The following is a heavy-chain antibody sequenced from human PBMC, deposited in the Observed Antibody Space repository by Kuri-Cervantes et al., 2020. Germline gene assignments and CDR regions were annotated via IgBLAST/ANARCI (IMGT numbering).Heavy chain of an antibody. CDR1: GFTFSSYW. Sequence: GESLKISCAASGFTFSSYWMSWVRQAPGKGLEWVSYISSSSSTIYYADSVKGRFTISRDNAKNSLYLQMNSLRAEDTAVYYCGGGYYDSSGYSVGPNWYFDLWGRGTLVTVSS. CDR3: GGGYYDSSGYSVGPNWYFDL. CDR2: ISSSSSTI. D-gene: IGHD3-22*01. V-gene: IGHV3-48*01. J-gene: IGHJ2*01.